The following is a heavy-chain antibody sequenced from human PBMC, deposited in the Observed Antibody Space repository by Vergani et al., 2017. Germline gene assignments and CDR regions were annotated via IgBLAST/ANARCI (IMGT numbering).Heavy chain of an antibody. D-gene: IGHD3-10*01. J-gene: IGHJ6*02. CDR1: GASISSSSYY. CDR2: IYYSGRT. CDR3: ARPRVEGDYYYCMDV. V-gene: IGHV4-39*01. Sequence: QLQLQESGPGLVKPSETLSLTCTVAGASISSSSYYWGWIRQPPGKGLEWIGSIYYSGRTYSNPSRKSRVTISLDTSKNQFSLKLSSVNAADTAVYYCARPRVEGDYYYCMDVWGQGTTVTVSS.